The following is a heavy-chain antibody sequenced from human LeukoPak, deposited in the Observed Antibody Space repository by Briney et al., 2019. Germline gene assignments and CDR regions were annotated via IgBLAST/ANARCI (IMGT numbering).Heavy chain of an antibody. CDR2: ISGSGGST. D-gene: IGHD5-12*01. V-gene: IGHV3-23*01. CDR1: GFTFSSYA. Sequence: GGSLRLSCAASGFTFSSYAMSWVRQAPGKGLEWVSAISGSGGSTYYADSVKGRFTISRDNSKNTLYLQMNSLRAEDTAVYYCARDLVPYGGYSPDYWGQGTLVTVSS. J-gene: IGHJ4*02. CDR3: ARDLVPYGGYSPDY.